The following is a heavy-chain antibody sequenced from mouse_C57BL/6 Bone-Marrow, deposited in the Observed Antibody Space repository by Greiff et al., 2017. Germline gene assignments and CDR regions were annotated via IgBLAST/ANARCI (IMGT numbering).Heavy chain of an antibody. CDR2: IYPGSGST. V-gene: IGHV1-55*01. CDR3: ARGRVTTTYFDV. Sequence: QVQLQQPGAELVKPGASVTMSCKASGYTFTSYWITWVKQRPGQGLEWIGDIYPGSGSTNYNEKFKSKATLTVDTSSSTAYMQLSSLTSEDSAVYYCARGRVTTTYFDVWGTGTTVTVSS. J-gene: IGHJ1*03. CDR1: GYTFTSYW. D-gene: IGHD2-2*01.